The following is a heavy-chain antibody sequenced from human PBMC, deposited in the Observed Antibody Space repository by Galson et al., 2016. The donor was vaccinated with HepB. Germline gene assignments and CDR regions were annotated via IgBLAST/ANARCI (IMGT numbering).Heavy chain of an antibody. V-gene: IGHV3-15*01. D-gene: IGHD3-3*01. CDR2: IKSETDGGTT. Sequence: SLRLSCAASEFTFTDAWMTWVRQAPGKGLEWVGRIKSETDGGTTDYAAPVKGRFTISRDDSKNTLYLQMNSLKTEDTAVYYCTTDFLRVFGVVDPWGKGTTVTVSS. J-gene: IGHJ6*04. CDR1: EFTFTDAW. CDR3: TTDFLRVFGVVDP.